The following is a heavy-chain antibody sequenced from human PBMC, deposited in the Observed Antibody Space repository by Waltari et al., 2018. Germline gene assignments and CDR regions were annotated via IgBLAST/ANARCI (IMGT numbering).Heavy chain of an antibody. Sequence: QLQLQESGPGLVKPSETLSLTCTVSGGSISSSNYYLGWIRQPPGKGLEWIGNIYYSGSTYYNPSLKSRVTTYIDTSKNQFSLKLSSVTAADTAVYFCARLDSRSGSYYFDCWGQGTLVTVSS. CDR3: ARLDSRSGSYYFDC. V-gene: IGHV4-39*01. CDR2: IYYSGST. J-gene: IGHJ4*02. CDR1: GGSISSSNYY. D-gene: IGHD1-26*01.